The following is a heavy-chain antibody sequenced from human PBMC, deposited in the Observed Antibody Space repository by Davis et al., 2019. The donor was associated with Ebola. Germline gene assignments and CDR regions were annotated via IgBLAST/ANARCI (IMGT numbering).Heavy chain of an antibody. V-gene: IGHV1-46*01. D-gene: IGHD2-2*01. CDR1: GYTFTSYY. CDR3: ARDQVEWRNYYYYYGMDV. J-gene: IGHJ6*02. CDR2: INPSGGST. Sequence: ASVKVSCKASGYTFTSYYMHWVRQAPGQGLEWMGIINPSGGSTSYAQKFQGRVTMTRDTSTSTVYMELSSLRSEDTAVYYCARDQVEWRNYYYYYGMDVWGQGTTVTVSS.